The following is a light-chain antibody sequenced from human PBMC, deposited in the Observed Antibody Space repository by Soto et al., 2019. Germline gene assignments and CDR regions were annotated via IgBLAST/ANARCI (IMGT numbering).Light chain of an antibody. CDR2: GAS. CDR3: QQQGSSPPLT. V-gene: IGKV3-20*01. Sequence: EIVLTQSPGTLSLSPGERATLSCRASQSVSSSYLAWYQQKPGQAPRLLIYGASSRATGIPDRFSGSGSGTDFTPTIIRLAPEDFAVYYCQQQGSSPPLTFGQVTRLEIK. J-gene: IGKJ5*01. CDR1: QSVSSSY.